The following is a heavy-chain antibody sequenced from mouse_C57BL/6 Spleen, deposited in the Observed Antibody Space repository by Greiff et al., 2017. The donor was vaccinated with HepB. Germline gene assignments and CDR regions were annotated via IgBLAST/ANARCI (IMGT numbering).Heavy chain of an antibody. CDR2: IWTGGGT. J-gene: IGHJ3*01. CDR3: AGSSSWDWFAY. CDR1: GFSFTSYA. Sequence: VKLVESGPGLVAPSQCLSITCTVSGFSFTSYAISWVRQPPGKGLEWLGVIWTGGGTNYNSALKYRLGTSNDNSKSHVVLKMNSLQTDDTARYYCAGSSSWDWFAYWGQGTLVTVSA. V-gene: IGHV2-9-1*01. D-gene: IGHD4-1*01.